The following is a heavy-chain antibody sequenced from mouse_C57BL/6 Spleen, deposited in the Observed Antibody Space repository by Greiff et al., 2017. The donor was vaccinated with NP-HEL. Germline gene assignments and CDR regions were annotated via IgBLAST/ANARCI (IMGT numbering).Heavy chain of an antibody. J-gene: IGHJ2*01. CDR1: GFTFSDYY. CDR3: ARGGALRFFLTGFDY. Sequence: EVQRVESEGGLVQPGSSMKLSCTASGFTFSDYYMAWVRQVPEKGLEWVANINYDGSSTYYLDSLKSRFIISRDNAKNILYLQMSSLKSEDTATYYCARGGALRFFLTGFDYWGQGTTLTVSS. V-gene: IGHV5-16*01. CDR2: INYDGSST. D-gene: IGHD1-1*01.